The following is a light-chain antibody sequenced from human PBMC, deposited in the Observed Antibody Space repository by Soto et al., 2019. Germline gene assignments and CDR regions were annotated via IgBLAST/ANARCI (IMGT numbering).Light chain of an antibody. V-gene: IGKV1-9*01. CDR2: AAS. Sequence: DHQLTQSPFFLSASVGERVTITCRASQGISSYLAWYQQKPGKAPNPLTYAASTLQSGVPSRFSGGGSGKDFPLPIRCLHSKEFAIFSGQQYYSYPLTFGGGTK. CDR3: QQYYSYPLT. CDR1: QGISSY. J-gene: IGKJ4*01.